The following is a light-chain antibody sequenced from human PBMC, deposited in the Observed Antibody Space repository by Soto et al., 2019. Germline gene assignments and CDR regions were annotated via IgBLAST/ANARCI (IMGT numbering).Light chain of an antibody. CDR2: DAS. CDR1: QDISNY. V-gene: IGKV1-33*01. Sequence: DIPMTQSPSSLSASVGDRVTITCPASQDISNYLNWYQQKLGKAPKLLIYDASNLETGVPSRFSGSGSGTDFTFTISSLQPEDIATYYCQQYSHLITFGQGTRLEIK. CDR3: QQYSHLIT. J-gene: IGKJ5*01.